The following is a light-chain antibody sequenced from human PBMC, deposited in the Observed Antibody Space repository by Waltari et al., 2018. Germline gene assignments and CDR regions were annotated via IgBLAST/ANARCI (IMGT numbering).Light chain of an antibody. CDR3: QQYNRWPPIT. CDR1: QSVFSN. CDR2: EAS. J-gene: IGKJ5*01. V-gene: IGKV3-15*01. Sequence: EIVLTQTPATLSVPPGERATLSPSASQSVFSNVAWYQQKPGQAPRLLMYEASIRATGISAKCRGRGSGTEFTLTISSVQSEDFAVYYCQQYNRWPPITFGQGTRLEIK.